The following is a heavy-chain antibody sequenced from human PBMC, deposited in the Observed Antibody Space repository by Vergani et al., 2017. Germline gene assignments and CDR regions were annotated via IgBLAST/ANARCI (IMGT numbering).Heavy chain of an antibody. CDR1: GFIFSTYR. CDR2: ISDNGGTT. Sequence: EVQLVESGGGLVKPGGSLRLSCAASGFIFSTYRMNWVRQAPGKGLEWVSIISDNGGTTYYADSVKGRFTISRDNSKNTLFLHMNSLRPEDTAVYYCAKVGRSEVAGTFGAFDIWGQGTLVTVSS. CDR3: AKVGRSEVAGTFGAFDI. J-gene: IGHJ3*02. V-gene: IGHV3-23*04. D-gene: IGHD6-19*01.